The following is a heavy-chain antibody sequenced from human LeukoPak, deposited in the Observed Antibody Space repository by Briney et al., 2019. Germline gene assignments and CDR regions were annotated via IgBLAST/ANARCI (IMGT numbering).Heavy chain of an antibody. J-gene: IGHJ3*02. V-gene: IGHV4-34*01. CDR2: INHSGST. D-gene: IGHD3-9*01. CDR3: SRDKLRYHSFYI. CDR1: SGSFSGYY. Sequence: SETLSLTCAVYSGSFSGYYWSWIRPPQGNGLEWIGEINHSGSTNYNPSLRSRVTISVETSKKQFSLSLSCCTDAPTAVYYLSRDKLRYHSFYIWRQGRMVTVCS.